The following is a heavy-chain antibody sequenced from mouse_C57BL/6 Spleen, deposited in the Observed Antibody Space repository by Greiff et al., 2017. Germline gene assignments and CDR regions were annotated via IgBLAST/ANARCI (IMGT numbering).Heavy chain of an antibody. CDR3: ARRDEGAMDY. CDR1: GYTFTSYW. Sequence: QVQLQQPGPELVKPGASVKMSCKASGYTFTSYWITWVKQRPGQGLEWIGDIYPGSGGTNYNEKFKSKATLTVDTSSSTAYMQLISLTSEDSAVFYCARRDEGAMDYWGQGTSVTVSS. J-gene: IGHJ4*01. V-gene: IGHV1-55*01. CDR2: IYPGSGGT.